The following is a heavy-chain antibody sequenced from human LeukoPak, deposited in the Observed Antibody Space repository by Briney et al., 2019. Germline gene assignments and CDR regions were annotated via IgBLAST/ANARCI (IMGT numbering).Heavy chain of an antibody. J-gene: IGHJ4*02. V-gene: IGHV4-59*01. CDR1: GGSISSYY. D-gene: IGHD2-2*01. CDR3: ARVSAGLVPAADY. Sequence: PSETLSLTCTVSGGSISSYYWGWIRQPPGKGLEWIGYIYYSGSTNYNPSLKSRVTISVDTSKNQFSLKLSSVTAADTAVYYCARVSAGLVPAADYWGQGTLVTVSS. CDR2: IYYSGST.